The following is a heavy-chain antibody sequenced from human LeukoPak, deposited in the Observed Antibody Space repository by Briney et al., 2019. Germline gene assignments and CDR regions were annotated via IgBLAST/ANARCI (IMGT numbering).Heavy chain of an antibody. D-gene: IGHD2-2*01. V-gene: IGHV3-21*01. Sequence: GGSLRLSCAASGFTFSSYSMNWVRQAPGKGLEWVSSISSSSSYIYYADSVKGRFTISRDNAKNSLYLQMNSLRAEDTAVYYCARGGIVVVPADEWFDPWGQGTLVTVSS. J-gene: IGHJ5*02. CDR3: ARGGIVVVPADEWFDP. CDR2: ISSSSSYI. CDR1: GFTFSSYS.